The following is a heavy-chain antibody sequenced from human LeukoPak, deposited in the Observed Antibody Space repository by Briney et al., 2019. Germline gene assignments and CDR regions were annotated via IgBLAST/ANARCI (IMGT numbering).Heavy chain of an antibody. Sequence: PGRSLRLSCAASGFTFSSYGMHWVRQAPGKGLEWVAVIWYDGSNKYYADSVKGRFTISRDNSKNTLYLQMNSLRAEDTAVYYCARAHNYYDSSGYYLLDYRGQGTLVTVSS. CDR1: GFTFSSYG. J-gene: IGHJ4*02. D-gene: IGHD3-22*01. CDR2: IWYDGSNK. CDR3: ARAHNYYDSSGYYLLDY. V-gene: IGHV3-33*01.